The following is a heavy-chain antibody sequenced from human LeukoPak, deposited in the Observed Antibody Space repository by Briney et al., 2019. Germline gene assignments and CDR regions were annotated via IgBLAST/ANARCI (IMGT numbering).Heavy chain of an antibody. CDR2: IIPIFGTA. D-gene: IGHD4-11*01. CDR3: AREIPHDYSNYIIIH. Sequence: ASVKVSCKASGGTFSSYAISWVRQAPGQGLEWMGGIIPIFGTANYAQKFQGRVTITADESTSTAYMELSSLRSEDTAVYYCAREIPHDYSNYIIIHWGQGTLVTVSS. CDR1: GGTFSSYA. J-gene: IGHJ4*02. V-gene: IGHV1-69*13.